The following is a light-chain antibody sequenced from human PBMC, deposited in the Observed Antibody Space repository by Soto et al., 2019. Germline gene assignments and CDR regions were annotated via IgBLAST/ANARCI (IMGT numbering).Light chain of an antibody. CDR1: QTXLCRSNNKNY. CDR3: QQYYNRWT. CDR2: GAS. Sequence: DIVMAQSPDSLSMPLRVQATINCKSNQTXLCRSNNKNYLGWYQKKPGQPPKLLIYGASTRESGVPDRFSGRGSGTDFTLTINSLQAEDVAVYYCQQYYNRWTFGQGSNVDI. J-gene: IGKJ1*01. V-gene: IGKV4-1*01.